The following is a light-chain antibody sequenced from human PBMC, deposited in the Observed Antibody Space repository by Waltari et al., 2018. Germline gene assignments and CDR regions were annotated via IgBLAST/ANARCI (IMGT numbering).Light chain of an antibody. CDR1: QTVLYSSNNKNY. V-gene: IGKV4-1*01. CDR2: WAS. Sequence: DIVMTQSPDSLAVSLGQWATINCKSCQTVLYSSNNKNYLAWYQQKPGQPPKLVIYWASTRESGVPDRFSASGSGTDFNFTISSLQAEDVAVYYCQQYYTSPYTFAQGTKLEI. CDR3: QQYYTSPYT. J-gene: IGKJ2*01.